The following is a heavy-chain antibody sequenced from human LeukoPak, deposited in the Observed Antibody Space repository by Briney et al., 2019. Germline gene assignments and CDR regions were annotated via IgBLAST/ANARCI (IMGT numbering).Heavy chain of an antibody. CDR1: GFTFSSYA. D-gene: IGHD4-17*01. Sequence: PGTSLRLSCAASGFTFSSYAMHWVRQAPGKGLEYVSTISANGGVTYYADSVKGRFTISRDNSKNTLYLQMGSLRPEDMAVYYCARDDYGVDDALDIWGQGTMVTVSS. CDR2: ISANGGVT. J-gene: IGHJ3*02. V-gene: IGHV3-64*02. CDR3: ARDDYGVDDALDI.